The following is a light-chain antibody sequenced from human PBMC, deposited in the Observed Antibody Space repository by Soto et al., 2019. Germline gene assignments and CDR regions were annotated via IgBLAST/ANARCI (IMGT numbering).Light chain of an antibody. V-gene: IGKV1-5*03. CDR2: RGS. CDR1: QSIGNW. Sequence: DIRMTQSPSTLSASVGDTVTFTCRASQSIGNWMAWYQLTPGKAPKLLIYRGSRLQSVVPSRFSDSGSGTEFSLIIVNLQPDDFAVYFCQQFNIYPYTFGQGTKLEIK. J-gene: IGKJ2*01. CDR3: QQFNIYPYT.